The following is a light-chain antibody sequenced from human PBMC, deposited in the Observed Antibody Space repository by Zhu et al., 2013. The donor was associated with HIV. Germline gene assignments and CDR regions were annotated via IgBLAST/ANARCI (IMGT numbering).Light chain of an antibody. V-gene: IGKV3-20*01. CDR3: QQYGLPPDT. CDR2: GAS. Sequence: TQSPGTLSLSPGERASLSCRASQSVRNNYLAWYQQKAGRAPRLVIYGASSRVTGIPDRFSGRGSGTDFTLTISRLEAEDSAVYYCQQYGLPPDTFGQGTRLDFK. J-gene: IGKJ5*01. CDR1: QSVRNNY.